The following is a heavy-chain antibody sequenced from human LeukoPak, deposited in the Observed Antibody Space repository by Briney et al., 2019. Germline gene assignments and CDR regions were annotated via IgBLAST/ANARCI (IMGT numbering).Heavy chain of an antibody. CDR1: SGSISSSGYY. J-gene: IGHJ4*02. CDR2: IYYSGST. Sequence: NPSETLSLTCTVSSGSISSSGYYCSWIPQHPGKGLEWIGCIYYSGSTYYNPSLKSRVTISVDTSKNQFSLSLSSVTAADTAVYYCARNADMYYYVDNWGQGTLVTVSS. V-gene: IGHV4-31*03. D-gene: IGHD3-10*01. CDR3: ARNADMYYYVDN.